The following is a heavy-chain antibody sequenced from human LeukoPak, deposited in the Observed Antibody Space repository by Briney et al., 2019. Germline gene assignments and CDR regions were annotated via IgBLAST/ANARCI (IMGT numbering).Heavy chain of an antibody. Sequence: PGGSLRLSCAASGFAFSSYGMHWVRQAPGKGLEWVAYIHCDSTTEDYADSVRGRFTISRDNSKNTLYLQMNSLRAEDTAVYYCAKGGEQVTWNFQNWGQGTLVTVSS. CDR2: IHCDSTTE. CDR1: GFAFSSYG. CDR3: AKGGEQVTWNFQN. V-gene: IGHV3-30*02. J-gene: IGHJ1*01. D-gene: IGHD1/OR15-1a*01.